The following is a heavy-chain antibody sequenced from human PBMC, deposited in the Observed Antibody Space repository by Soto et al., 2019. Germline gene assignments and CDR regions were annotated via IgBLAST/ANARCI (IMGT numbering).Heavy chain of an antibody. CDR1: GGSFSGYY. Sequence: PSETLSLTCAVYGGSFSGYYWSWIRQPPGKGLEWIGEINHSGSTNYNPSLKSRVTISVDTPKNQFSLKLSSVTAADTAVYYCARGKSVVVVVAAYRNWFDPWGQGTLVTVSS. CDR2: INHSGST. CDR3: ARGKSVVVVVAAYRNWFDP. J-gene: IGHJ5*02. D-gene: IGHD2-15*01. V-gene: IGHV4-34*01.